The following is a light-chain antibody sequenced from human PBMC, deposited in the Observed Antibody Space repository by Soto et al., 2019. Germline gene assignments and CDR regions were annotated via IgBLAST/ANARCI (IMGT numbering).Light chain of an antibody. V-gene: IGLV2-14*03. CDR3: SSYTTSSTVI. CDR2: AVT. CDR1: SSDVGGYDY. Sequence: QSALTQPASVSGSPRQSITISCTGSSSDVGGYDYVCWYQQYPGKAPKPIIYAVTDRPSGVSNRFSGSKSGNTASLIISGLQAEDEADYYCSSYTTSSTVIFGGGTKLTVL. J-gene: IGLJ2*01.